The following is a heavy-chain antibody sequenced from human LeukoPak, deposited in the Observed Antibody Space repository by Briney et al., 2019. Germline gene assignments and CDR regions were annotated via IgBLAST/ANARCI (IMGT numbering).Heavy chain of an antibody. V-gene: IGHV4-39*01. Sequence: SETLSLTCTVSGGSISRSSYYWGWIRQPPGKGLEWIASIYYGGSTYYNPSLKSRVTISVDTAKNQFSLKARSVTAADTAVYYCARLPDRYSYGPWGQGTLVTVSS. J-gene: IGHJ5*02. CDR1: GGSISRSSYY. CDR2: IYYGGST. D-gene: IGHD5-18*01. CDR3: ARLPDRYSYGP.